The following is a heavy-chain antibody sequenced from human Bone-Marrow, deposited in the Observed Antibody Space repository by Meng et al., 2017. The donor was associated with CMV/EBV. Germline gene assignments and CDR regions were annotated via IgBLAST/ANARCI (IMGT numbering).Heavy chain of an antibody. Sequence: ASVKVSCKASGYTFISYGISWVRQAPGQGLEWMGWISAYNDNTNYAQKLQGRVTMTTDTSTSTAYLELRSLRSDDTAVYYCARDVGWELLRRVLDYWGQGTRVTVYS. D-gene: IGHD1-26*01. V-gene: IGHV1-18*01. CDR3: ARDVGWELLRRVLDY. CDR1: GYTFISYG. CDR2: ISAYNDNT. J-gene: IGHJ4*02.